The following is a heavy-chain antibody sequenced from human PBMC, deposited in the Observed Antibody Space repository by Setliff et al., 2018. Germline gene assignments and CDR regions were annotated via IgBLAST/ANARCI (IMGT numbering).Heavy chain of an antibody. J-gene: IGHJ4*02. D-gene: IGHD3-22*01. Sequence: GGSLRLSCAASGFTFSDAWMNWVRQAPGKGLEWVGRIKSKADGGTADFAAPVKGRFTISRDDSKNTMSLQMNSLKTEDTAVYDCAKVADSSGYHIDYWGQGTLVTVSS. CDR3: AKVADSSGYHIDY. CDR1: GFTFSDAW. V-gene: IGHV3-15*01. CDR2: IKSKADGGTA.